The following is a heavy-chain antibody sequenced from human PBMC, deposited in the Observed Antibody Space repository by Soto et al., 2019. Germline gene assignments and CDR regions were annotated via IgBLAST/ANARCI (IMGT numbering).Heavy chain of an antibody. V-gene: IGHV4-4*02. Sequence: QVQLQESGPGLVKPSGTLSLTCAVSGGSVTISNWWSWVRQTPGKGLEWIGQIHHSGSTNYNPSLTSRVTISVDMSKNQFSLEMKSVTAADTAVYYCARGGYYFYMDVWGKGTTVTVSS. CDR3: ARGGYYFYMDV. J-gene: IGHJ6*03. D-gene: IGHD1-26*01. CDR1: GGSVTISNW. CDR2: IHHSGST.